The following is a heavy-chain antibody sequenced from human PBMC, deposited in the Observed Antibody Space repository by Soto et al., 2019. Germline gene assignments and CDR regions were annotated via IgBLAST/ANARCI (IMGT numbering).Heavy chain of an antibody. V-gene: IGHV4-30-4*01. Sequence: SETLSLTCTVSGGSISSGDYYWSWIRQPPGKSLERIGYIYYSGSTYYNQSLKSQVTISVDTSKNQFSLKLSSVTAAYTAVYYCARATVTTSGNFQHWGQGTLVTVSS. CDR3: ARATVTTSGNFQH. J-gene: IGHJ1*01. CDR2: IYYSGST. CDR1: GGSISSGDYY. D-gene: IGHD4-17*01.